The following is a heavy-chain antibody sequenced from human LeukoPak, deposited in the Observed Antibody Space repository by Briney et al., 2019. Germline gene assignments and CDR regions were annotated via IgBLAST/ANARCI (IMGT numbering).Heavy chain of an antibody. CDR2: IYPGDSDT. J-gene: IGHJ6*02. Sequence: GESLKISCKGSGYSFTSYWIGWVRQMPGKGLEWMGIIYPGDSDTRYSPSFQGQVTISADKSISTAYLQWSSLKASDTAMYYCARQVFWSGSGNYYYGMDVWGQGTTVTVSS. D-gene: IGHD3-3*01. V-gene: IGHV5-51*01. CDR3: ARQVFWSGSGNYYYGMDV. CDR1: GYSFTSYW.